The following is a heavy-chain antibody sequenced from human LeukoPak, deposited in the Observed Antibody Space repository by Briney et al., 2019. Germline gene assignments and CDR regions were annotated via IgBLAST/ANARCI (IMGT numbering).Heavy chain of an antibody. Sequence: ASVKVSCKASGYTFTSYYMHWVRQAPGQGLEWMGIINPSGGSTSYAQKFQGRVTMTRDMSTSTVYMGLSSLRSEDTAVYYCARAGIRYFDWLGDQGAFDIWGQGTMVTVSS. CDR1: GYTFTSYY. J-gene: IGHJ3*02. V-gene: IGHV1-46*01. CDR3: ARAGIRYFDWLGDQGAFDI. D-gene: IGHD3-9*01. CDR2: INPSGGST.